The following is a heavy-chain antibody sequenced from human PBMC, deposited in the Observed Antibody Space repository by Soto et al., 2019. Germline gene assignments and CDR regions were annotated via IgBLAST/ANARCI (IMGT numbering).Heavy chain of an antibody. J-gene: IGHJ4*02. CDR2: IHPSDGDT. CDR3: AREAGSLDF. CDR1: GYTFTSHY. D-gene: IGHD6-25*01. Sequence: QVQLVQSGTEVKKPGASVKVSCKTSGYTFTSHYMHWVRQAPGQGLEWMGLIHPSDGDTAYAQRFRGRVTMTRDASTSTVYMELNNLTSEDTAVFYCAREAGSLDFWGQGTLITVPS. V-gene: IGHV1-46*01.